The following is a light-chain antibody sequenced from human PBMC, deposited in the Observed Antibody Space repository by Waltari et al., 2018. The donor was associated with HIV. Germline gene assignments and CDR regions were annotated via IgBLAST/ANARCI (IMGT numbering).Light chain of an antibody. CDR3: QQYYSSPWT. J-gene: IGKJ1*01. Sequence: DIVMTQSPDSLAVSLGERATLNCRSSQNVLYSSNNKNYISWYQQKPGQPPKLLIYWASTRESGVPDRFIGSGSGTDFTLTINNLQAEDVAVYYCQQYYSSPWTFGQGTKVEV. CDR2: WAS. V-gene: IGKV4-1*01. CDR1: QNVLYSSNNKNY.